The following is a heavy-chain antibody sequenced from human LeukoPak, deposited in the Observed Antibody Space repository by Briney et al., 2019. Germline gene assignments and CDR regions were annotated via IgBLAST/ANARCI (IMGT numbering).Heavy chain of an antibody. Sequence: PSETLSLTCTVSGGSISSYYWSWIRQPPGKGLEWIGYIYYSGSTNYNPSLKSRVTLSLDTSKNQFSLRLSSVTAADTAVYYCARDTGYSSSRSPDYWGQGTLVTVSS. CDR3: ARDTGYSSSRSPDY. V-gene: IGHV4-59*12. CDR2: IYYSGST. D-gene: IGHD6-13*01. CDR1: GGSISSYY. J-gene: IGHJ4*02.